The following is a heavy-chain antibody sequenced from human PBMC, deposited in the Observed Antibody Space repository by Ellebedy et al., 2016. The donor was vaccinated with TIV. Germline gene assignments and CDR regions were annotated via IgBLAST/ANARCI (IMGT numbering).Heavy chain of an antibody. J-gene: IGHJ5*02. CDR3: ARRYCSTTSCSDP. V-gene: IGHV3-23*01. CDR2: ISGSGGST. CDR1: GFTFRSYA. D-gene: IGHD2-2*01. Sequence: GESLKISXAASGFTFRSYAMSWVRQAPGKGLEWVSTISGSGGSTYYADSVKGRFTISRDNSKNTLYLQMNSLRAEDTAMYYCARRYCSTTSCSDPWGQGILVTVSS.